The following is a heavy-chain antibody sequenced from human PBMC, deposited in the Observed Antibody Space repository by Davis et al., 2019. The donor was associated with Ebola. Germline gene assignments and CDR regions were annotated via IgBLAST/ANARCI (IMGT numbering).Heavy chain of an antibody. CDR2: INHSGST. CDR1: GGSFSGYY. J-gene: IGHJ4*02. Sequence: PSETLSLTCAVYGGSFSGYYWSWIRQPPGKGLEWIGEINHSGSTNYNPSLKSRVTISVDTSKNQFSLKLSSVTAADTAVYYCARGPCIYCSTEVYTDFLDYWGQGTLVTVSS. CDR3: ARGPCIYCSTEVYTDFLDY. D-gene: IGHD2-2*01. V-gene: IGHV4-34*01.